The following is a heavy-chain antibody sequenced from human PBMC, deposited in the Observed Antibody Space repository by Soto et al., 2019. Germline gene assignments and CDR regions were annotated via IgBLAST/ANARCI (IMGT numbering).Heavy chain of an antibody. D-gene: IGHD3-10*01. J-gene: IGHJ4*02. V-gene: IGHV1-18*01. CDR2: IGPYNGKT. Sequence: QVQLAQSGAEVKKPGASVQVSCKASGYAFSHYGITWVRQAPGQGLEWMGWIGPYNGKTNYAQKLQGRVTMTTDTSTGTAYMELRSLRSDDTAVYFCVRDLDGSGSYYTDYWGQGTLVTVSS. CDR3: VRDLDGSGSYYTDY. CDR1: GYAFSHYG.